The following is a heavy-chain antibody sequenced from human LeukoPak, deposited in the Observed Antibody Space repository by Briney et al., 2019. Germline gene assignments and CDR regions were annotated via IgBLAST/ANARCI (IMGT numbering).Heavy chain of an antibody. V-gene: IGHV3-48*02. CDR3: ARDGPSSSWYRWFDP. D-gene: IGHD6-13*01. CDR2: ISSTSSTI. Sequence: PGGSLRLSCAASGFTFSSYSMNSVRQAPGKGLEWVSYISSTSSTIYYADSVKGRFTISSDNAKNSLYLQMNSLRDEDTAVYYCARDGPSSSWYRWFDPWGQGTLVTVSS. J-gene: IGHJ5*02. CDR1: GFTFSSYS.